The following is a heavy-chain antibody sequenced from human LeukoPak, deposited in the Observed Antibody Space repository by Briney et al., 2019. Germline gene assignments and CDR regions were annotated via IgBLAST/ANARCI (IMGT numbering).Heavy chain of an antibody. CDR3: ARADWRGPFDY. D-gene: IGHD1-26*01. Sequence: SETLSLTCTVSAYSISSGYYWGWIRQPPGKGLEWIGNIYHSGSTYYNPSLKSRVTISVDTSKNHFSLKLTSVTAADTAVYYCARADWRGPFDYWGQGTLVTVSS. J-gene: IGHJ4*02. V-gene: IGHV4-38-2*02. CDR1: AYSISSGYY. CDR2: IYHSGST.